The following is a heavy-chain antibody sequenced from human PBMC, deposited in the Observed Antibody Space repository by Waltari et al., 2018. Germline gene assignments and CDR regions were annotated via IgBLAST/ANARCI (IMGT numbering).Heavy chain of an antibody. Sequence: QVQLQESGPGLVKPSETLSLTCTVSGGSISSYYCSWIRPPAGKGLEWSWRIYTSGSTNYNPSLKSRVTMSVDTSKNQFSLKLSSVTAADTAVYYCAREVGQQLASTTPAIDYWGQGTLVTVSS. V-gene: IGHV4-4*07. CDR1: GGSISSYY. J-gene: IGHJ4*02. D-gene: IGHD6-13*01. CDR3: AREVGQQLASTTPAIDY. CDR2: IYTSGST.